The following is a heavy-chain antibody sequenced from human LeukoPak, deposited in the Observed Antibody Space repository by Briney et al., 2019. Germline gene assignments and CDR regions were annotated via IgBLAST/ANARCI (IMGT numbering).Heavy chain of an antibody. Sequence: PGGSLRLSCAASGFTVSSSHMSWVRQVPGKGLEWVSVMFSGGTPYYADSVKGRFTISRDNSKNTLFLQMSSLRAEDTAVYYCTRGISSGSAFDIWGQGTMVTVSS. D-gene: IGHD6-19*01. V-gene: IGHV3-53*01. CDR3: TRGISSGSAFDI. J-gene: IGHJ3*02. CDR1: GFTVSSSH. CDR2: MFSGGTP.